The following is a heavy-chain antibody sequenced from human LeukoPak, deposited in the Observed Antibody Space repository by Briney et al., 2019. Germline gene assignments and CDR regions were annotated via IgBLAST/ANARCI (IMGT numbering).Heavy chain of an antibody. D-gene: IGHD3-3*01. Sequence: SETLFLTCAVYGGSFSGYYWSWIRQPPGRGLEWIGEINHSGSTNYNPSLKSRVTISVDTSKNQFSLKLSSVTAADTAVYYCARKVTRKAFDYWGQGTLVTVSS. V-gene: IGHV4-34*01. CDR2: INHSGST. CDR3: ARKVTRKAFDY. CDR1: GGSFSGYY. J-gene: IGHJ4*02.